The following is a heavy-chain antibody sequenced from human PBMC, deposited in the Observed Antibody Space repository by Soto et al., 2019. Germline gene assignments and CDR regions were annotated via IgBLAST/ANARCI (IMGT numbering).Heavy chain of an antibody. Sequence: QLRLQESGSGLVKPSQTLSLTCAVSGGSISSGNDSWSWIRQPPGKGLEWIGYIFHSGSPYYNPSLKSRVTISADRSKNQFSLRLSSVTAADTAVYYCARDLHDDGDWYVDLWGRGTLVTVSS. CDR1: GGSISSGNDS. CDR3: ARDLHDDGDWYVDL. D-gene: IGHD4-17*01. CDR2: IFHSGSP. J-gene: IGHJ2*01. V-gene: IGHV4-30-2*01.